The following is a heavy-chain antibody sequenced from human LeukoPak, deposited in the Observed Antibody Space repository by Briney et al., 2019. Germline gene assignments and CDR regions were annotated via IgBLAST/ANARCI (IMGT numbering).Heavy chain of an antibody. D-gene: IGHD2-2*01. J-gene: IGHJ3*02. V-gene: IGHV1-18*01. CDR3: ARADCSSTSCFPKVKDAFDI. CDR1: GYTFTSYG. CDR2: ISAYNGNT. Sequence: ASVKVSCKASGYTFTSYGISWVRQAPGQGLEWMGWISAYNGNTNYAQKLQGRVTMTTDTSTSTAYMELRSLRSDDTAVYYCARADCSSTSCFPKVKDAFDIWGQGTMVTVSS.